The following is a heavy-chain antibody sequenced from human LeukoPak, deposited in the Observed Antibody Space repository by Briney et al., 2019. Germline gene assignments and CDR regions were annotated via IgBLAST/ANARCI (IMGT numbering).Heavy chain of an antibody. V-gene: IGHV4-30-4*08. CDR3: ASSRYCSSTSCHLRDY. CDR2: IYYSGST. D-gene: IGHD2-2*01. J-gene: IGHJ4*02. Sequence: SETLSLTCTVSGGSISSGDYYWSWIRQSPGKGLEWIGYIYYSGSTYYNPSLKSRVTISVDTTKNQFSLKLSSVTAADTAVYYCASSRYCSSTSCHLRDYWGQGTLVTVSS. CDR1: GGSISSGDYY.